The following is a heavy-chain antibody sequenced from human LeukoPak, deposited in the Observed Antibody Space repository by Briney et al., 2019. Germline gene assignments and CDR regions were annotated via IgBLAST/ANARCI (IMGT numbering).Heavy chain of an antibody. Sequence: SVKVSRKASGGTFSSYAISWVRQAPGQGLEWMGGIIPIFGTANYAQKFQGRVTITTDESTSTAYMELSSLRSEDTAVYYCARSRSGTIFGGYYYYYMDVWGKGTTVTVSS. CDR3: ARSRSGTIFGGYYYYYMDV. CDR2: IIPIFGTA. CDR1: GGTFSSYA. V-gene: IGHV1-69*05. J-gene: IGHJ6*03. D-gene: IGHD3-3*01.